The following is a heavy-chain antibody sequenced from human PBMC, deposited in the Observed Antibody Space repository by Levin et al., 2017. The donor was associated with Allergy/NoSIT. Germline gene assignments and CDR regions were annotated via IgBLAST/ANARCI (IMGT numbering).Heavy chain of an antibody. CDR2: ISGSGGST. Sequence: RAGGSLRLSCAASGFTFSSYAMSWVRQAPGKGLEWVSAISGSGGSTYYADSVKGRFTISRDNSKNTLYLQMNSLRAEDTAVYYCATQAGDKYYYYYYMDVWGKGTTVTVSS. D-gene: IGHD7-27*01. V-gene: IGHV3-23*01. J-gene: IGHJ6*03. CDR1: GFTFSSYA. CDR3: ATQAGDKYYYYYYMDV.